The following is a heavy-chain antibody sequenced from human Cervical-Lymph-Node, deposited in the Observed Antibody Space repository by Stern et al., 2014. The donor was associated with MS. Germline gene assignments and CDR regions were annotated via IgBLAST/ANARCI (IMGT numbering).Heavy chain of an antibody. V-gene: IGHV3-11*01. D-gene: IGHD1-14*01. Sequence: VKLVQSGGGLVKPGGSLRLSCAASGFTFSDYYITWFRQAPGKGLECISYIPSSGRPIYYADSVKGRFTISRDNAKNSLYLQMNSLRAEDTAVYYCARIKFARRTPSDSWGQGTLVTVSS. J-gene: IGHJ4*02. CDR1: GFTFSDYY. CDR2: IPSSGRPI. CDR3: ARIKFARRTPSDS.